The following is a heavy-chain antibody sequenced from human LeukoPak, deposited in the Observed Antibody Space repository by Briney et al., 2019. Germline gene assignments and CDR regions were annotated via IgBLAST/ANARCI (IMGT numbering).Heavy chain of an antibody. CDR1: GGSISSGSYY. J-gene: IGHJ3*02. D-gene: IGHD6-13*01. V-gene: IGHV4-61*09. CDR2: IYTSGST. Sequence: KPSETLSLTCTVSGGSISSGSYYWSWIRQPAGKGLEWIGHIYTSGSTNYNPSLKSRVTISVDTSKNQFSLKLSSVTAADTAVYYCARHLELIAAAGTNAFDIWGQGTMVTVSS. CDR3: ARHLELIAAAGTNAFDI.